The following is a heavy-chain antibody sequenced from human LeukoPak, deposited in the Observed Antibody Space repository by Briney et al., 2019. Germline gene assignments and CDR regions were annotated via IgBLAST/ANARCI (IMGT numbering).Heavy chain of an antibody. V-gene: IGHV4-59*10. Sequence: SETLSLTCAVYGGSFSGYYWSWIRQPAGKGLEWIGRIYTSGSTNYNPSLKSRVTMSVDTSKNQFSLKLSSVTAADTAVYYCARTGDSSGYYDYWGQGTLVTVSS. D-gene: IGHD3-22*01. CDR3: ARTGDSSGYYDY. J-gene: IGHJ4*02. CDR1: GGSFSGYY. CDR2: IYTSGST.